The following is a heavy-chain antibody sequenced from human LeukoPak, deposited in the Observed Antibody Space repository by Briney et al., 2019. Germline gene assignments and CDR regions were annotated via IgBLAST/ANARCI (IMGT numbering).Heavy chain of an antibody. Sequence: GGSLRLSCAASGFTFSTYAMNWVRQAPGKGLEWVSSISGSGGNTFYADSVKGRFTISRDNSKNTLFLQMDSLRAEDTALYYCVRSLRSADFWGQGTLVTVSS. CDR3: VRSLRSADF. V-gene: IGHV3-23*01. J-gene: IGHJ4*02. CDR1: GFTFSTYA. CDR2: ISGSGGNT.